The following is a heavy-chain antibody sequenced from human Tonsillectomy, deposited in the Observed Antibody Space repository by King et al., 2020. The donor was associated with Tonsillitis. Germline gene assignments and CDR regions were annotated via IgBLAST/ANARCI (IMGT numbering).Heavy chain of an antibody. J-gene: IGHJ4*02. D-gene: IGHD3-10*01. CDR3: ARIWQEGY. Sequence: VQLVESGGALVKPGGSLRLSCAASGFTFSSYSMNWVRQAPGKGLEWVSSISSSGSYIYYADSWKGRFTISRDNAKNSLYLQMNSLRVEDTAVYYCARIWQEGYWGQGTLVTVSS. CDR1: GFTFSSYS. V-gene: IGHV3-21*01. CDR2: ISSSGSYI.